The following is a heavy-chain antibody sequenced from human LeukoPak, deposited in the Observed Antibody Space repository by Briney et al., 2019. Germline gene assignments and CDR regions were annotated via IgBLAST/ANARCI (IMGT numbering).Heavy chain of an antibody. CDR1: GFTFGDYA. CDR2: IRSKAYGGTT. D-gene: IGHD5-18*01. Sequence: GGSLRLSCTASGFTFGDYAMSWVRQAPGKGLEWVGFIRSKAYGGTTEYAASVKGRFTISRDDSKSIAYLQMNSLKTEDTAVYYCTRLVGTAMDFPFDYWGPGNPGHRLL. CDR3: TRLVGTAMDFPFDY. V-gene: IGHV3-49*04. J-gene: IGHJ4*02.